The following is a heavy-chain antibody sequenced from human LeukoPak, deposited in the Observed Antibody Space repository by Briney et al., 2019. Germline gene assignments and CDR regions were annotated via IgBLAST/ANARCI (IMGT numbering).Heavy chain of an antibody. CDR3: ARGRQSINEWELPRHSKNWFGP. CDR2: MNPNSGNT. V-gene: IGHV1-8*01. CDR1: GYTFTSYD. J-gene: IGHJ5*02. Sequence: ASVKVSRKASGYTFTSYDINWVRQATGQGLEWMGWMNPNSGNTGYAQKFQGRVTMTRNTSISTAYMELSSLRSEDTAVYYCARGRQSINEWELPRHSKNWFGPWGQGTLVTVSS. D-gene: IGHD1-26*01.